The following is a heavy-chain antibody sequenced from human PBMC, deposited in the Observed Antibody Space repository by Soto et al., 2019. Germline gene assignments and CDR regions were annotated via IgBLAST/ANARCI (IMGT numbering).Heavy chain of an antibody. CDR1: VGSISSHY. Sequence: LETLSLTCTVSVGSISSHYWSWIRQPPGKGLEWIGYIYYSGSTNYNPSLKSRVTISVDTSKNQFSLKLSSVTAADTAVYYCARTPIVRGVPSPRWGMDGWGQGTTRIV. V-gene: IGHV4-59*11. CDR3: ARTPIVRGVPSPRWGMDG. D-gene: IGHD3-10*01. CDR2: IYYSGST. J-gene: IGHJ6*01.